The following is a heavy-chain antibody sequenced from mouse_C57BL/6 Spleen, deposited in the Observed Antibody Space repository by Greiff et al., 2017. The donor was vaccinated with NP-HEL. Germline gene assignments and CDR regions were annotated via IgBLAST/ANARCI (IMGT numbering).Heavy chain of an antibody. CDR3: ARSGYYGSDWYFDV. V-gene: IGHV1-18*01. D-gene: IGHD1-1*01. Sequence: VQLQQSGPELVKPGASVKIPCKASGYTFTDYNLDWVKQSHGKSLEWIGDINPNNGGTIYNQKFKGKATLTVDKSSSTAYMELRSLTSEDTAVYYCARSGYYGSDWYFDVWGTGTTVTVSS. J-gene: IGHJ1*03. CDR1: GYTFTDYN. CDR2: INPNNGGT.